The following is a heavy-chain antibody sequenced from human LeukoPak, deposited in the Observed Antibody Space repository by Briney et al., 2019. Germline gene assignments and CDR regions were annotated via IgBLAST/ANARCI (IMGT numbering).Heavy chain of an antibody. J-gene: IGHJ4*02. D-gene: IGHD3-22*01. Sequence: GGSLRLSCAASGFTFSSYAMSWVRQAPGKGLEWVSTISGSDGSTYYADSVKGRFTISRDTSKNTLYLQMNSLRAEDTAVYYCARNPPYYYDSSAYYFDYWGQGTLVTVSS. CDR3: ARNPPYYYDSSAYYFDY. CDR2: ISGSDGST. V-gene: IGHV3-23*01. CDR1: GFTFSSYA.